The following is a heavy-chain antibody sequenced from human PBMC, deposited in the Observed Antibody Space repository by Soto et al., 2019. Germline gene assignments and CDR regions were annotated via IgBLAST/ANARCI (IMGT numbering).Heavy chain of an antibody. Sequence: EAQLVESGGGFVQPGRSLRLSCVGSGFIFDDFAIHWVRQAPGKGLEWVSGISWNSDSIGYADSVKGRFTISRDNAKNSLYLQMNSLRAEDTALYYCTKVGGLYDFWSGPLHFDLWGQGTLDTVSS. CDR2: ISWNSDSI. D-gene: IGHD3-3*01. CDR1: GFIFDDFA. CDR3: TKVGGLYDFWSGPLHFDL. V-gene: IGHV3-9*01. J-gene: IGHJ4*02.